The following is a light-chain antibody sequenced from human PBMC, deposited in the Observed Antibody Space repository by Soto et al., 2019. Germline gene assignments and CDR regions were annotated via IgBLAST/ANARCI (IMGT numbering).Light chain of an antibody. J-gene: IGKJ1*01. Sequence: TESPATLSVWPGEEATLSCRSSQTVSSNLAWYQQKPGQAPRLPTYPASTRATRIPARFSGSGSGKEFTLIIRSLQSDDFAASYCQHSNNWPPRTFGQGTKVDI. V-gene: IGKV3D-15*01. CDR3: QHSNNWPPRT. CDR2: PAS. CDR1: QTVSSN.